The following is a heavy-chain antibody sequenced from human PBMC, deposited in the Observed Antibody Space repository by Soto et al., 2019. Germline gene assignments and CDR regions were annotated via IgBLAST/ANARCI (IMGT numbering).Heavy chain of an antibody. J-gene: IGHJ3*02. Sequence: SETLSLTCAVYGGSFSGYYWSWIRQPPGKGLKWIGEINHSGSTNYNPSLKSRVTISVDTSKNQFSLKLSSVTAADTAVYYCARAYDILTGYYFGDAFDIWGQGTMVTVSS. CDR1: GGSFSGYY. D-gene: IGHD3-9*01. CDR2: INHSGST. CDR3: ARAYDILTGYYFGDAFDI. V-gene: IGHV4-34*01.